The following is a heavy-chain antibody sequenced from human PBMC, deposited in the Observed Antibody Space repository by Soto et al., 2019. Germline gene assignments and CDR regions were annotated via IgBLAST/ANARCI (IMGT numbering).Heavy chain of an antibody. D-gene: IGHD6-13*01. CDR1: GFTFISYA. J-gene: IGHJ6*02. Sequence: VGSLRLSCAASGFTFISYAMHWVRQAPGKGLEWVAVISYDGSNKYYADSVKGRFTISRDNSKNTLYLQMNSLRAEDTAVYYCATASLSIAAAGSPHPHYYYYGMDVWGQGTTVTVSS. CDR2: ISYDGSNK. CDR3: ATASLSIAAAGSPHPHYYYYGMDV. V-gene: IGHV3-30-3*01.